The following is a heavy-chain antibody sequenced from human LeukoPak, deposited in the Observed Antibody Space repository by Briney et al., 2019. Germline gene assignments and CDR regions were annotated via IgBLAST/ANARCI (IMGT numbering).Heavy chain of an antibody. Sequence: PGGSLRLSCAASGFTFSSYAMSWVRQAPGKGLEWVSAISGSGGSTYYADSVKGRFTISRDNSKNTLYLQMNSLRAEDTAVYYCAKVYGFWSGYYTYYFDYWGQGTLVTVSS. CDR2: ISGSGGST. D-gene: IGHD3-3*01. J-gene: IGHJ4*02. CDR1: GFTFSSYA. V-gene: IGHV3-23*01. CDR3: AKVYGFWSGYYTYYFDY.